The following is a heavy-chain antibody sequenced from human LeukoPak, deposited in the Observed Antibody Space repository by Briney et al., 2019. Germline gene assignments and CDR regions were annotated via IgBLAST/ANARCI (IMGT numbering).Heavy chain of an antibody. D-gene: IGHD3-10*01. J-gene: IGHJ3*02. CDR1: GGSFSGYY. CDR3: ARCNGSGSYYSLLDAFDI. CDR2: INHSGST. V-gene: IGHV4-34*01. Sequence: SETLSLACAVYGGSFSGYYWSWIRQPPGKGLEWIGEINHSGSTNYNPSLKSRVTISVDTSKNQFSLKLSSVTAADTAVYYCARCNGSGSYYSLLDAFDIWGQGTMVTVSS.